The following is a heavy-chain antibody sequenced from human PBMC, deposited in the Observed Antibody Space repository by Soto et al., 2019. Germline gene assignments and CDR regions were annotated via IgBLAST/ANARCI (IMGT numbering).Heavy chain of an antibody. CDR1: GFTFSSYA. J-gene: IGHJ4*02. Sequence: EVQLLESGGGLVQPGGSLRLSCAASGFTFSSYAMSWVRQAPGKGLEWVSAISGSGGSTYYADSVKGRFTISRDNSKNTLYLQMNSLRAEDTAVYYGAKQGRDGWFGELAYLSFDYLGQGTLGTGSS. CDR3: AKQGRDGWFGELAYLSFDY. V-gene: IGHV3-23*01. D-gene: IGHD3-10*01. CDR2: ISGSGGST.